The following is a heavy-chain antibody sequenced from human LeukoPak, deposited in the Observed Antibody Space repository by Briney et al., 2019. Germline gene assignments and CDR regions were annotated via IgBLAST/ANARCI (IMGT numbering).Heavy chain of an antibody. CDR1: GFTFSSYS. V-gene: IGHV3-21*01. Sequence: PGGSLRLSCAASGFTFSSYSMNWVRQAPGKGLEWVSSISSSSSYIYYADSVKGRFTISRDNAKNSLYLQMNSLRAEDTAVYYFARGLSGYCGGDCYYQPPFAYWGQGTLVTVSS. CDR3: ARGLSGYCGGDCYYQPPFAY. D-gene: IGHD2-21*01. CDR2: ISSSSSYI. J-gene: IGHJ4*02.